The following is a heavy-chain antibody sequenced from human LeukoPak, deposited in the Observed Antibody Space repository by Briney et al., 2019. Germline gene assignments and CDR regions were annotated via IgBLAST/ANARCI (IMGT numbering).Heavy chain of an antibody. Sequence: GGSLRLSCAASGFTSSSYAMHWVRQAPGKGLEWVAVISYDGSNKYYADSVKGRFTISRDNSKNTLYLQMNSLRAEDTAVYYCARGGGNHAFDYWGQGNLVTVSS. V-gene: IGHV3-30-3*01. CDR2: ISYDGSNK. J-gene: IGHJ4*02. D-gene: IGHD4-23*01. CDR1: GFTSSSYA. CDR3: ARGGGNHAFDY.